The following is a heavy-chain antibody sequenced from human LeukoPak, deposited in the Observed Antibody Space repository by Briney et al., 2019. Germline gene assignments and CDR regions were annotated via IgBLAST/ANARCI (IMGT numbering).Heavy chain of an antibody. CDR1: GGTFSSYA. CDR3: ARDLGAAAGRDFDY. Sequence: ASVKVSCKASGGTFSSYAISWVRQAPGQGLEWMGRIIPILGIANYAQKFQGRVTITADRSTSTAYMELSSLRSEDTAVYYCARDLGAAAGRDFDYWGQGTLVTVSS. V-gene: IGHV1-69*04. CDR2: IIPILGIA. D-gene: IGHD6-13*01. J-gene: IGHJ4*02.